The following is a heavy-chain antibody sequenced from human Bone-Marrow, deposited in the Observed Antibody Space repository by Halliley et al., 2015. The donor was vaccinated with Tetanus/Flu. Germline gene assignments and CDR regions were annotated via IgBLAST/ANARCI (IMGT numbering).Heavy chain of an antibody. CDR2: ISFNGGRK. J-gene: IGHJ4*02. CDR3: AKDIQSTY. V-gene: IGHV3-23*01. Sequence: KGLGWVSLISFNGGRKYLADSVKGRFTISRDNSKNPLYLQMSNLRAEDTAMYYCAKDIQSTYWGQGTLVTVSS.